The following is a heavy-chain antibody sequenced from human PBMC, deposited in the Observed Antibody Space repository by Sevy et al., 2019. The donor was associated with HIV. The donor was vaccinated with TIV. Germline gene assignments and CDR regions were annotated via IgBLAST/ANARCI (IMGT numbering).Heavy chain of an antibody. D-gene: IGHD3-10*01. CDR2: INPSGGST. Sequence: ASVKVSCKASGYTFTSYYMHWVRQAPGQGLEWMGIINPSGGSTSYAQKFQGRVTMTRDTSTSTVYMELSSLRSEDTAVYYCARDSSPYYYGSGRGAFDIWGQGTIVTVSS. CDR3: ARDSSPYYYGSGRGAFDI. CDR1: GYTFTSYY. V-gene: IGHV1-46*01. J-gene: IGHJ3*02.